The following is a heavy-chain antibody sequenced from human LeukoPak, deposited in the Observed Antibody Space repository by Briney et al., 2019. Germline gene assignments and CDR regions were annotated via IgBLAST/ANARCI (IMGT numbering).Heavy chain of an antibody. CDR3: ARDIGRFGELSPIDY. D-gene: IGHD3-10*01. CDR2: ISGSGITT. V-gene: IGHV3-23*01. CDR1: GFTFSNYV. Sequence: PGGSLRLSCAASGFTFSNYVMGWVRQPPGEGLQWVSVISGSGITTYYARSVKGRFTISRDNSKNTLFLQMNSLRAEDTAVYYCARDIGRFGELSPIDYWGQGTLVTVSS. J-gene: IGHJ4*02.